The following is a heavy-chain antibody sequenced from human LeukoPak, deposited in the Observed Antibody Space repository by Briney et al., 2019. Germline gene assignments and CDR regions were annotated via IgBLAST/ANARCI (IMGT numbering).Heavy chain of an antibody. J-gene: IGHJ4*02. Sequence: PSETLSLTCAVYGGSFSGYYWSWIRQPPGKGLEWIGEINHSGSTNYNPSLKSRVTISVDTSKNQFSLKLSSVTAADTAVYYCARGGPDFWSGYHSGRARAFDYWGQGTLVTVSS. V-gene: IGHV4-34*01. CDR1: GGSFSGYY. CDR2: INHSGST. CDR3: ARGGPDFWSGYHSGRARAFDY. D-gene: IGHD3-3*01.